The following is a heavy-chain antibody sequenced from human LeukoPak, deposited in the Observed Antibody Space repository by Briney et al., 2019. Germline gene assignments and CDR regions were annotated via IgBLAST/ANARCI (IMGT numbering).Heavy chain of an antibody. D-gene: IGHD2-8*01. CDR3: ASTYCTSGVCYKDDAFDI. V-gene: IGHV1-18*04. CDR2: ISAYNGNT. CDR1: GYTFTGYY. J-gene: IGHJ3*02. Sequence: AASVKVSCKASGYTFTGYYMHWVRQAPGQGLEWMGWISAYNGNTNYAQKLQGRVTMTTGTSTSTAYMELRSLRSDDTAVYYRASTYCTSGVCYKDDAFDIWGQGTMVTVSS.